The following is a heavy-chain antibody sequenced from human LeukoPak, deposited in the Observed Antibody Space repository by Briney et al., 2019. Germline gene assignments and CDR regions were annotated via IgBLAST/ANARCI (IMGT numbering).Heavy chain of an antibody. CDR1: GYTFTGYY. D-gene: IGHD3-3*01. Sequence: ASVKVSCKASGYTFTGYYMHWVRQAPGQGLEWMGWINPNSGGTNYAQKLQGRVTMTRDTSISTAYMELSRLRSDDTAVYYCARDLIDPWSGYSGYWGQGTLVTVSS. CDR2: INPNSGGT. J-gene: IGHJ4*02. V-gene: IGHV1-2*02. CDR3: ARDLIDPWSGYSGY.